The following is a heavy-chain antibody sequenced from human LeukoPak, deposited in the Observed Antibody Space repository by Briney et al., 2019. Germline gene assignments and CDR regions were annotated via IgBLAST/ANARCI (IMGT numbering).Heavy chain of an antibody. Sequence: PSETLSLTCTVSGVSISSYYWTWIRQPPGKGLEWIGYIYYSGSTNYNPSLKSRVTISVDTSKNQFSLKLSSVTAADTAVYYCARVGGSAYYYYYMDVWGKGTTVTVSS. CDR3: ARVGGSAYYYYYMDV. D-gene: IGHD3-10*01. CDR1: GVSISSYY. CDR2: IYYSGST. V-gene: IGHV4-59*01. J-gene: IGHJ6*03.